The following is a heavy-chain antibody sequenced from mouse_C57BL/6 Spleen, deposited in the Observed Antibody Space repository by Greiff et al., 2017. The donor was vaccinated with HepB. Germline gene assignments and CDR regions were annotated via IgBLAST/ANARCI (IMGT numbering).Heavy chain of an antibody. V-gene: IGHV1-80*01. CDR1: GYAFSSYW. Sequence: VQLQQSGAELVKPGASVKISCKASGYAFSSYWMNWVKQRPGKGLEWIGQIYPGDGDTNYNGKFKGKATLTADKSSSTAYMQLSSLTSEDSAVYFCARESLYGSSPYWYFDVWGTGTTVTVSS. J-gene: IGHJ1*03. D-gene: IGHD1-1*01. CDR2: IYPGDGDT. CDR3: ARESLYGSSPYWYFDV.